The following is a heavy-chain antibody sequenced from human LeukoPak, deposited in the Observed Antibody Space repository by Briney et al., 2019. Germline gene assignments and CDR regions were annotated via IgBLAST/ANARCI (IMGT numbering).Heavy chain of an antibody. CDR2: IYYSGST. Sequence: SETLSLTCTVSGGSVRSGSYYWSWIRQPPGKGLEWIGYIYYSGSTNNPSLKSRATISVDTTKNQFSLKLSSVTAADTAVYYCARIAAAGNWGYYGMDVWGQGTTVTVSS. CDR3: ARIAAAGNWGYYGMDV. V-gene: IGHV4-61*01. D-gene: IGHD6-13*01. CDR1: GGSVRSGSYY. J-gene: IGHJ6*02.